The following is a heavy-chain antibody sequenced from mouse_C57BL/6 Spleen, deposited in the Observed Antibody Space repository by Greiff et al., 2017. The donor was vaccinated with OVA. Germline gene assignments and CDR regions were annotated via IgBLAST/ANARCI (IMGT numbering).Heavy chain of an antibody. J-gene: IGHJ3*01. D-gene: IGHD1-1*01. Sequence: EVKLVESGPGLVKPSQSLSLTCSVTGYSITSGYYWNWIRQFPGNKLEWMGYISYDGSNNYNPSLKNRISITRDTSKNQFFLKLNSVTTEDTATYYCARGDYGSSYEFAYWGQGTLVTVSA. CDR2: ISYDGSN. V-gene: IGHV3-6*01. CDR3: ARGDYGSSYEFAY. CDR1: GYSITSGYY.